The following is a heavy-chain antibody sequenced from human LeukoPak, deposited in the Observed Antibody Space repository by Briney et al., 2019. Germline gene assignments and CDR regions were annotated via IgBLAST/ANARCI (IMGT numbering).Heavy chain of an antibody. CDR1: GFAFDEHG. V-gene: IGHV3-20*04. J-gene: IGHJ4*02. Sequence: GGSLRLSCTASGFAFDEHGMSWVRQVPGKGLEWVSGINLSGGSTGYADPLRGRFTISRDNAKNSLYLQMDSLRAEDTALYYCARAPITSPFYFDSWGQGTLVTVSS. CDR2: INLSGGST. D-gene: IGHD2-2*01. CDR3: ARAPITSPFYFDS.